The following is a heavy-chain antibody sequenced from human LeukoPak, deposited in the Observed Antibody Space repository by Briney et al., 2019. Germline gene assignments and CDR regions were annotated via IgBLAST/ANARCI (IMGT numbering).Heavy chain of an antibody. J-gene: IGHJ3*02. CDR1: GGSFSGYY. V-gene: IGHV4-34*01. CDR2: INHSGST. Sequence: SETLSLTCAVYGGSFSGYYWSWIRQPPGKGLEWIGEINHSGSTNYNPSLKSRVTISVDTSKNQFSLKLSSVTAADTAVYYCARGRRTLYKMTPGDAFDIWGHGTMVTVYS. CDR3: ARGRRTLYKMTPGDAFDI. D-gene: IGHD3-16*01.